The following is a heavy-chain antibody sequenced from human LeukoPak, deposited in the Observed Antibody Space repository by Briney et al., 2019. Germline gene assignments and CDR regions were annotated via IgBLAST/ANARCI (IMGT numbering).Heavy chain of an antibody. CDR3: ARALYYDILTGYQTHTYYFDY. Sequence: GGSLRLSCTASAVTFSGYTMNWVRQAPGKGLEWVSSISSRSSYIYYADSVKGRFTISRDNAKKSVYLQMNSLRAEDTAVYYCARALYYDILTGYQTHTYYFDYWGQGTLVTVSS. CDR2: ISSRSSYI. J-gene: IGHJ4*02. D-gene: IGHD3-9*01. V-gene: IGHV3-21*01. CDR1: AVTFSGYT.